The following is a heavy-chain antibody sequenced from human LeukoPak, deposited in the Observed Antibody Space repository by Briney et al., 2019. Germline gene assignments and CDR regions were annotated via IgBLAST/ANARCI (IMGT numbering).Heavy chain of an antibody. D-gene: IGHD4-17*01. CDR1: GGSISSGTYY. J-gene: IGHJ3*02. CDR2: IYTSGST. CDR3: ARQDGDYVWDAFDI. V-gene: IGHV4-61*02. Sequence: SQTLSLTCTVSGGSISSGTYYWSWIRQPAGKGLEWIGRIYTSGSTNYNPSLKSRVTISVDTSKNQFSLMLSSVTAADTAVYYCARQDGDYVWDAFDIWGQGTMVTVSS.